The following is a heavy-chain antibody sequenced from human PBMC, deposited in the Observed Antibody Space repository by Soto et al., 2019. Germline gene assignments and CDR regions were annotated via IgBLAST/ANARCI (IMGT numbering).Heavy chain of an antibody. Sequence: EVQLVESGGGLVQPGGSLKLSCATSGFTFSGPSLHWVRQASGKGLEWVGRIRGITDNYATAYAASVKGRFTISRDDSKNTVYLQMDSLKTEDTAVYYCRFEGGDSVYDYWGQGTLVTVSS. V-gene: IGHV3-73*01. CDR1: GFTFSGPS. D-gene: IGHD4-17*01. CDR3: RFEGGDSVYDY. J-gene: IGHJ4*02. CDR2: IRGITDNYAT.